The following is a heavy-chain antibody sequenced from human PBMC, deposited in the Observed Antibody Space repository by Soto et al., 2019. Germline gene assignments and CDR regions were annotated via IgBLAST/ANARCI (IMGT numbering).Heavy chain of an antibody. CDR3: AREGGPVVVITKNGWFDP. D-gene: IGHD3-22*01. J-gene: IGHJ5*02. Sequence: GGSLRLSCAASGFTFSDYYMSWIRQAPGKGLEWVSYISSSGSTIYYADSVKGRFTISRDNTKNSLYLQMNSLRAEDTAVYYCAREGGPVVVITKNGWFDPWGQGTLVTVSS. V-gene: IGHV3-11*01. CDR2: ISSSGSTI. CDR1: GFTFSDYY.